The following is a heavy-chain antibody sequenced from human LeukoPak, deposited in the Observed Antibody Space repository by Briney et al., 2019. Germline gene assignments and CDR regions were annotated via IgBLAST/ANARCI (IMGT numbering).Heavy chain of an antibody. Sequence: SETLSLTCTVSGASISSGSYYWSWIRQPAGKGLEWVGRTHTGGSTSYNSSLNSRVTISLDTSKNQFSLRLNSVTAADTAVYYCARHSAYGSGTYYYFDYWGQGTLVSVSS. CDR3: ARHSAYGSGTYYYFDY. CDR1: GASISSGSYY. J-gene: IGHJ4*02. V-gene: IGHV4-61*02. CDR2: THTGGST. D-gene: IGHD3-10*01.